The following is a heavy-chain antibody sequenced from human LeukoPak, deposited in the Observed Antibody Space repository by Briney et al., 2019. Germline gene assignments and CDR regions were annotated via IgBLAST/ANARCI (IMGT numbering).Heavy chain of an antibody. CDR1: GYTFTNYD. CDR2: MNPISGNT. CDR3: ARIVIRGTTADGGDY. D-gene: IGHD1-14*01. J-gene: IGHJ4*02. Sequence: GATVKVSCKASGYTFTNYDINWVRQASGQGLEWMGWMNPISGNTGYARKFQGRVTMTRDTSINTAYMELSSLRSDDTAVYYSARIVIRGTTADGGDYWGQGTLVTVSS. V-gene: IGHV1-8*02.